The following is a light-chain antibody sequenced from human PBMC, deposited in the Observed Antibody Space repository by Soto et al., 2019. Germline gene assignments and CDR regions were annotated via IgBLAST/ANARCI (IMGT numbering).Light chain of an antibody. J-gene: IGLJ2*01. Sequence: QPVLTQSPSASASLGASVKLTCTLSSGHSNYAIAWHQQQPEKGPRYLMKLNRDGSHSKGDGIPNRFSGSSSGAERYLTSSRLQSEDEADYYCQTGGTGIVIFGGGTKLTVL. CDR2: LNRDGSH. CDR3: QTGGTGIVI. CDR1: SGHSNYA. V-gene: IGLV4-69*01.